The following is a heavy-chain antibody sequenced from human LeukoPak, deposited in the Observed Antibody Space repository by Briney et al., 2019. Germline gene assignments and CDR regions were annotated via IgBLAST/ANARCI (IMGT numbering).Heavy chain of an antibody. J-gene: IGHJ6*02. Sequence: GESLKISCKGSGYSFTSYWIGWVRQMPGKGLEWMGIIYPGDSDTRYSPSFQGQVTISADKSISTAYLQWSSLKASDTAMYYCARSKTDYYYGMDVWGQGTTVTVSS. CDR2: IYPGDSDT. V-gene: IGHV5-51*01. CDR3: ARSKTDYYYGMDV. D-gene: IGHD1-1*01. CDR1: GYSFTSYW.